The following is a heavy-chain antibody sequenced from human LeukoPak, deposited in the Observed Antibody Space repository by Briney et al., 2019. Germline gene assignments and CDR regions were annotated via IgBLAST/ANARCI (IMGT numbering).Heavy chain of an antibody. Sequence: GGSLRLSCAASGFTFSSYAMHWVRQAPGKGLEWVAVISYDGSNKYYADSVKGRFTISRDNSKNTLYLQMNSLRAEDTAVYCCARVGYWGQGTLVTVSS. CDR1: GFTFSSYA. V-gene: IGHV3-30-3*01. CDR2: ISYDGSNK. J-gene: IGHJ4*02. CDR3: ARVGY.